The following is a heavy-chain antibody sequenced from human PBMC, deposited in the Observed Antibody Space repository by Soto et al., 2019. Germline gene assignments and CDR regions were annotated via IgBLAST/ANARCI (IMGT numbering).Heavy chain of an antibody. D-gene: IGHD3-9*01. CDR3: AKVGYYDILTGSNWFDP. CDR2: IGGSGGST. V-gene: IGHV3-23*01. Sequence: PGGSLRLSCAASGFTFSSYAMSWVRQAPGKGLEWVSAIGGSGGSTYYADSVKGRFTISRDNSKNTLYLQMNSLRAEDTAVYFCAKVGYYDILTGSNWFDPWGQGTLVTVSS. J-gene: IGHJ5*02. CDR1: GFTFSSYA.